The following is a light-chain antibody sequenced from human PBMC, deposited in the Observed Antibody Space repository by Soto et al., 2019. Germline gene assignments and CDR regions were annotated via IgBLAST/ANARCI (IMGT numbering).Light chain of an antibody. CDR2: CAS. Sequence: EIVFTQSPGALSLSPGERATLSFRTSQSLSSNYLAWYQQKPGQAPRLLIYCASSRATGITARFSGSGSGTEFNLTISSLEPEDFAVYYCQQRSNWPLTFGGGTKVDIK. V-gene: IGKV3D-20*02. CDR1: QSLSSNY. CDR3: QQRSNWPLT. J-gene: IGKJ4*01.